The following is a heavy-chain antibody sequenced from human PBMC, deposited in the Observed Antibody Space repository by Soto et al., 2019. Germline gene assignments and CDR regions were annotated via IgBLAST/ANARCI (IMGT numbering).Heavy chain of an antibody. D-gene: IGHD3-16*02. Sequence: QLQLQESGPGLVKPSETLSLTCTVSGGSISSSSYYWGWIRQPPGKGLEWIGSIYYSGSTYYNPSLKSRVTISVDTSKNQFSLKLSSVTAADTAVYYCAYTGLRLGALSLEGEFSKPNFVDYWGQGTLVTVSS. J-gene: IGHJ4*02. V-gene: IGHV4-39*01. CDR3: AYTGLRLGALSLEGEFSKPNFVDY. CDR1: GGSISSSSYY. CDR2: IYYSGST.